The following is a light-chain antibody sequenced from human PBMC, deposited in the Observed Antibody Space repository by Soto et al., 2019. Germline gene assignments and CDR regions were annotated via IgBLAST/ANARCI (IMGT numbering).Light chain of an antibody. Sequence: QSVLTQPPSASGSPGQRVTVSCSGSTSDIGTNAVNWFQHLPGTAPSLLIYTNNQRPSGDPDRFSGSKSGTSASLAISGLQSEDDATYYCATWHDSFYVFGTGTKVTVL. CDR3: ATWHDSFYV. V-gene: IGLV1-44*01. CDR1: TSDIGTNA. CDR2: TNN. J-gene: IGLJ1*01.